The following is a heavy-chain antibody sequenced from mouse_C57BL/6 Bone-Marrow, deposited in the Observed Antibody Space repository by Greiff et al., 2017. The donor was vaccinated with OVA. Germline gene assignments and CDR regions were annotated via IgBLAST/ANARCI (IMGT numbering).Heavy chain of an antibody. CDR2: IYPRSGNT. V-gene: IGHV1-81*01. J-gene: IGHJ2*01. CDR3: AREDDYGSYYFDY. Sequence: QVQLKQSGAELARPGASVKLSCKASGYTFTSYGISWVKQRTGQGLEWIGEIYPRSGNTYYNEKFKGKATLTADKSSSTAYMELRSLTSEDSAVYFCAREDDYGSYYFDYWGQGTTLTVSS. CDR1: GYTFTSYG. D-gene: IGHD2-4*01.